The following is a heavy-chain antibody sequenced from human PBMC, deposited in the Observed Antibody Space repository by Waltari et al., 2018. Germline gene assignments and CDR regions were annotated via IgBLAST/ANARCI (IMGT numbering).Heavy chain of an antibody. J-gene: IGHJ3*01. CDR3: ATYIGASVGTAAFDV. D-gene: IGHD5-12*01. Sequence: QLQLQESGPRLVRPSETLSLICRVSGVSITSNRHYWAWIRQSPGQGLEWIGTVSYNGHTYISPSLKSRGSVSRDTSKNQVSLRLSSVSAADMAVYYCATYIGASVGTAAFDVWGQGTMVTVSS. CDR2: VSYNGHT. V-gene: IGHV4-39*01. CDR1: GVSITSNRHY.